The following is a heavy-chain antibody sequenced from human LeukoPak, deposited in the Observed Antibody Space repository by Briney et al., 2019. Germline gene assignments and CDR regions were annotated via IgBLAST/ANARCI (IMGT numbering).Heavy chain of an antibody. CDR2: ISSSGSTI. CDR1: GFTFSSYE. V-gene: IGHV3-48*03. J-gene: IGHJ4*02. Sequence: GGSLRLSCAASGFTFSSYEMNWVRQAPGKGLEWVSYISSSGSTIYYADSVKGRFTISRDNAKNSLYLQMNSLRAEDTAVYYCAREGVTDFDYWGQGTLVTVSS. CDR3: AREGVTDFDY. D-gene: IGHD2-21*02.